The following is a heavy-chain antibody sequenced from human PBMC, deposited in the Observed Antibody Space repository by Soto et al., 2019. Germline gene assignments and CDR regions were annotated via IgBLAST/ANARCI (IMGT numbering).Heavy chain of an antibody. Sequence: PGGSLRLSCAASGFTFSNAWINWVRQAPGKGLEWVSSISSSSSYIYYADSVKGRFTISRDNAKNSLYLQMNSLRAEDTAVYYCARVSEDDFWSGYKNLDYWGQGTLVTVSS. D-gene: IGHD3-3*01. V-gene: IGHV3-21*01. CDR1: GFTFSNAW. CDR2: ISSSSSYI. J-gene: IGHJ4*02. CDR3: ARVSEDDFWSGYKNLDY.